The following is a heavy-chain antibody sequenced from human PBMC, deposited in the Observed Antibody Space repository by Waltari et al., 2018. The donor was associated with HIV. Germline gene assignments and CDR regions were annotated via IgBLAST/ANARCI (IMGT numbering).Heavy chain of an antibody. J-gene: IGHJ4*02. Sequence: QVQLVESGGGVVQPGGSVRRSCATAGFTLSHYGIHWVRQAPGKGLEWVAVIYYDGSHKFYADSVKGRFTISRDNSKNTLYLQMNSLRGQDTAIYYCAKDSGWGDEMKTAAAWGQGTLVTVSS. CDR3: AKDSGWGDEMKTAAA. CDR1: GFTLSHYG. CDR2: IYYDGSHK. V-gene: IGHV3-30*18. D-gene: IGHD2-2*01.